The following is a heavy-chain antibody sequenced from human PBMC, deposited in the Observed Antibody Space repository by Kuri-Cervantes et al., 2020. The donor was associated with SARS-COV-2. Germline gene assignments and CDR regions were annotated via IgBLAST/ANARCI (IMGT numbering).Heavy chain of an antibody. J-gene: IGHJ5*02. D-gene: IGHD2-2*01. CDR3: AREETDIVVVPAAMNRFDP. CDR2: INPNSGGT. Sequence: ASVKVSCKASGYTFTGYYMHWVRQAPGQGLEWMGWINPNSGGTNYAQTFQGRVTMTRDTSISAAYMELTRLRSDDTAVYYCAREETDIVVVPAAMNRFDPRGQGTLVTVSS. V-gene: IGHV1-2*02. CDR1: GYTFTGYY.